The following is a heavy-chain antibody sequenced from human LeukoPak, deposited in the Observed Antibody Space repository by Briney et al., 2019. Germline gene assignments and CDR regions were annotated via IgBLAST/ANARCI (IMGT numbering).Heavy chain of an antibody. CDR2: INPNNGDT. J-gene: IGHJ4*02. Sequence: ASVTVSFKASGYTFTDFYIHWVRQAPGQGREWMGWINPNNGDTNYAQKFQGRVTMTRDTSISTAYMELSRLRSDDTAIYYCASGYGDYVSRFDSWGQGTLVTVSS. D-gene: IGHD4-17*01. CDR1: GYTFTDFY. CDR3: ASGYGDYVSRFDS. V-gene: IGHV1-2*02.